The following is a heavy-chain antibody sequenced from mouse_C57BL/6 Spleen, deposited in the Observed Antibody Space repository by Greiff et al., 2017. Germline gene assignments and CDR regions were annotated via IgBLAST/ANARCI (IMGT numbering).Heavy chain of an antibody. J-gene: IGHJ3*01. CDR1: GFTFSDAW. CDR2: IRNKANNHAT. D-gene: IGHD2-5*01. Sequence: EVQGVASGGGLVQPGGSMKLSCAASGFTFSDAWMDWVRQSPEKGLEWVAEIRNKANNHATYYAESVKGRFTISRDDSKSSVYLQMNSLRAEDTGMYYCTPYYSNYEGFAYWGQGTLVTVSA. V-gene: IGHV6-6*01. CDR3: TPYYSNYEGFAY.